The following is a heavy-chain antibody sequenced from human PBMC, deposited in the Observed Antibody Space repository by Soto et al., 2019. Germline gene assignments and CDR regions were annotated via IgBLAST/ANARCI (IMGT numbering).Heavy chain of an antibody. CDR1: GFTFSSYG. Sequence: GGSLRLSCAASGFTFSSYGMHWVRQAPGKGLEWVAVISYDGSNKYYADSVKGRFTISRDNSKNTLYLQMNSLRAEDTAVYYCAKTGDRGTDYWGQGTLVTVSS. CDR2: ISYDGSNK. D-gene: IGHD1-1*01. V-gene: IGHV3-30*18. CDR3: AKTGDRGTDY. J-gene: IGHJ4*02.